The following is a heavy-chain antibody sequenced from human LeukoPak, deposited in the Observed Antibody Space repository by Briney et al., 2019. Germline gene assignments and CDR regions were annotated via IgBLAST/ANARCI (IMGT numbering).Heavy chain of an antibody. Sequence: AGGSLRLSCAASGFTFSSYSMNWVRQAPGKGLEWVSYISSSSSTIYYADSVKGRFTISRDNAKNSLYLQMNSLRAEDTAVYYCAREYFAGSGWAPGFDYWGQGTLVTVSS. V-gene: IGHV3-48*01. CDR2: ISSSSSTI. J-gene: IGHJ4*02. D-gene: IGHD6-19*01. CDR1: GFTFSSYS. CDR3: AREYFAGSGWAPGFDY.